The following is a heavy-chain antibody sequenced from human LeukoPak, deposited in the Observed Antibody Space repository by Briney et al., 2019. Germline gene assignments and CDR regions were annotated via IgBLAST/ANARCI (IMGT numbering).Heavy chain of an antibody. J-gene: IGHJ3*02. CDR2: VRFDGSDK. CDR1: GFTFRSHD. CDR3: AKSLYPDAFDI. Sequence: PGGSLRLSCAASGFTFRSHDMHWVRQAPGKGLEWVTFVRFDGSDKNYADSVKGRFTISRDNSKNTLSLQMIRLRAEDTAVYYCAKSLYPDAFDIWGQGTMVTVS. V-gene: IGHV3-30*02. D-gene: IGHD2-8*01.